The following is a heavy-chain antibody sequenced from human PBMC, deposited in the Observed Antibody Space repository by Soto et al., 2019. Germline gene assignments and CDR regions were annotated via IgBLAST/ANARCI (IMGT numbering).Heavy chain of an antibody. D-gene: IGHD3-3*01. J-gene: IGHJ4*02. V-gene: IGHV4-39*01. CDR3: ARLETQTQGAFDY. Sequence: PSESLALACPVSGGSISSSSYYWGWLRQPPGKGLEWIGSIYYSGSTYYNPSLKSRATISVDTSKNQLPLKLSPVTAADTAVYYCARLETQTQGAFDYWGQGTLVTVSS. CDR2: IYYSGST. CDR1: GGSISSSSYY.